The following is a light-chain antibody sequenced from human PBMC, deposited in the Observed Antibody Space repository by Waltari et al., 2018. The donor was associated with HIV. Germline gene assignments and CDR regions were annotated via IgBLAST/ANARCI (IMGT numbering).Light chain of an antibody. V-gene: IGLV1-44*01. J-gene: IGLJ3*02. CDR3: AAWDDSLNGLWV. CDR2: TDN. CDR1: SSNIGRNT. Sequence: QSVLTQPPSVSGTPGQRVTISCSGASSNIGRNTVNWFQLLPGPAPKRLIYTDNQRPSGVPDRFSGSKSGTSASLAISGLQSEDEADYFCAAWDDSLNGLWVFGGGTKLTVL.